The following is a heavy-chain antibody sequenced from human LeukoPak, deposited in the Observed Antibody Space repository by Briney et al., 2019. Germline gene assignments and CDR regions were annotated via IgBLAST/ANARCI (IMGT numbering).Heavy chain of an antibody. CDR3: ARGMDYYDNRGYTTDS. D-gene: IGHD3-22*01. Sequence: PGGSLRLSCAASGFTFSTYWMHWVRKVPGKGLVWVSRLNSDGSSTTYADSVKGRFTISRDNAKNTLYLQMNGLRVEDTAVYFCARGMDYYDNRGYTTDSWGQGTLVTVAS. V-gene: IGHV3-74*01. J-gene: IGHJ4*02. CDR1: GFTFSTYW. CDR2: LNSDGSST.